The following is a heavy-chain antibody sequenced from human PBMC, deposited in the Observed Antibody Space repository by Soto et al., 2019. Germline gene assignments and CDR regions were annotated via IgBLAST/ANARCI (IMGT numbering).Heavy chain of an antibody. CDR2: IYYSGST. CDR3: ARGYCITTSCYDWFDP. J-gene: IGHJ5*02. Sequence: QVQLQESGPGLVKPSETLSLTCTVSGGSISSYYWSWIRQPPGKGLEWIGYIYYSGSTNYNPSLMRRVTTSVDTSQNQFALKLSSVTAADTAVYYCARGYCITTSCYDWFDPWGQGTLVTVSS. V-gene: IGHV4-59*01. CDR1: GGSISSYY. D-gene: IGHD2-2*01.